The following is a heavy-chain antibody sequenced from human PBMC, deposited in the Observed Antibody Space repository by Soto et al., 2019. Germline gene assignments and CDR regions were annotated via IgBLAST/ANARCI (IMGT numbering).Heavy chain of an antibody. CDR2: INPNSGDT. D-gene: IGHD2-15*01. CDR1: VFNVDTTYC. V-gene: IGHV1-2*02. J-gene: IGHJ4*01. Sequence: ASVKVSCKASVFNVDTTYCIHWVRRAPGQGLEWMGSINPNSGDTNYAQNFQGRVTMTRDTSISTAYMEVSSLTSDDTAVYYCGSPRSGPSPDVGHWGHGTVVTVSS. CDR3: GSPRSGPSPDVGH.